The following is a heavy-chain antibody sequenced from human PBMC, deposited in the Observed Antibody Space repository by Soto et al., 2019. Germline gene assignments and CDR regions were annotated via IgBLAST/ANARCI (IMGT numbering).Heavy chain of an antibody. CDR2: IIPIFGTA. D-gene: IGHD4-4*01. J-gene: IGHJ6*02. V-gene: IGHV1-69*06. CDR3: ARDFYSNYDYYYYGMDV. CDR1: GGTFSSYA. Sequence: VKVSCKASGGTFSSYAISWVRQAPGQGLEWMGGIIPIFGTANYAQKFQGRVTITADKSTSTAYMELSSLRSEDTAVYYCARDFYSNYDYYYYGMDVWGQGTTVTVSS.